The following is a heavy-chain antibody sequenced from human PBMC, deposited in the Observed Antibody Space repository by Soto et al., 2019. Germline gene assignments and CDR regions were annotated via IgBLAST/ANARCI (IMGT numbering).Heavy chain of an antibody. CDR3: AKHVGNYGPHFHY. D-gene: IGHD1-7*01. J-gene: IGHJ4*02. Sequence: GGSLRLSCAASGFTFDNYAMSWVRQAPGKGLEWVSAINPSGYNTYYADSVKGRFTISRDNSKNTLYLQMNSLRAEDTAVYYCAKHVGNYGPHFHYWGLGTLVTVSS. CDR2: INPSGYNT. V-gene: IGHV3-23*01. CDR1: GFTFDNYA.